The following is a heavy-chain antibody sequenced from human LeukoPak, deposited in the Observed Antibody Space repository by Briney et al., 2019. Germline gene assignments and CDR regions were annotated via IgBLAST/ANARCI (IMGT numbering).Heavy chain of an antibody. J-gene: IGHJ4*02. D-gene: IGHD4-17*01. CDR2: ISSSSSYI. V-gene: IGHV3-21*01. Sequence: GGSLRLSCAASGFTFSSYSMNCVRQAPGKGLEWVSSISSSSSYIYYADSVKGRFTISRDNAKNSLYLQMNSLRAEDTAVYYCARDGDYGDPFDYWGQGTLVTVSS. CDR3: ARDGDYGDPFDY. CDR1: GFTFSSYS.